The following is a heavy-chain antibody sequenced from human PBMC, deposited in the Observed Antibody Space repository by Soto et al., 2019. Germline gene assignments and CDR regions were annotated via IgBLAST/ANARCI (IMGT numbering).Heavy chain of an antibody. V-gene: IGHV3-9*01. D-gene: IGHD6-6*01. CDR3: AKALIRRAPSSSVDY. CDR1: GFTFDDYA. Sequence: GGSLRLSCAASGFTFDDYAMHWVRQAPGKGLEWVSGISWNSGSIGYADSVKGRFTISRDKAKNSLYLQMNSLRAEDTALYYCAKALIRRAPSSSVDYWGQGTLVTVSS. CDR2: ISWNSGSI. J-gene: IGHJ4*02.